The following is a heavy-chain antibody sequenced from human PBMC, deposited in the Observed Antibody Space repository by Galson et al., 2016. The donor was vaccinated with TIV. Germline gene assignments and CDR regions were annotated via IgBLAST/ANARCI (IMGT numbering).Heavy chain of an antibody. V-gene: IGHV3-21*01. CDR3: ARGAYDSSGYGGWFDP. Sequence: SLRLSCAASGFTFSTYTINWVRQAPGKGLEWVSSISTSSLHKYYADSVKGRFTISRDNTKNSLYLQMNRLRAEDTAVYFCARGAYDSSGYGGWFDPWGQGTLVIVSS. CDR2: ISTSSLHK. J-gene: IGHJ5*02. D-gene: IGHD3-22*01. CDR1: GFTFSTYT.